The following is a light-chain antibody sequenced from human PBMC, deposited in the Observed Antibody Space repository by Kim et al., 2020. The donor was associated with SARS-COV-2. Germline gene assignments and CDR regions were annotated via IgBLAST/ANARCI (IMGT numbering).Light chain of an antibody. V-gene: IGKV1-39*01. CDR3: QQTYMTSWT. J-gene: IGKJ1*01. CDR2: RVS. CDR1: QTISNY. Sequence: IQMTQSPPSLSASVGDRVTITCRASQTISNYLNWYQQKPGRAPKLLIFRVSRLHSGVPPRFSGSVSGTDFTLTISSLQPEDFAIYYCQQTYMTSWTFGQGTKLEI.